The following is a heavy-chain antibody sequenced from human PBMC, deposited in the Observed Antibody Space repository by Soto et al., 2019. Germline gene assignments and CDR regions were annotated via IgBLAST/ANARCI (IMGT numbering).Heavy chain of an antibody. V-gene: IGHV4-34*01. Sequence: PSETLSLTCTVYVGPFYWTWIRQPPGKGLEWIGEISPRESTNYNPSLQSRVTISVDTSKNQFSLRLRSVTAADTAVYYCAISDSFLSATVADYFYSLGLRDVVPVSA. J-gene: IGHJ4*02. D-gene: IGHD3-3*01. CDR3: AISDSFLSATVADYFYS. CDR1: VGPFY. CDR2: ISPREST.